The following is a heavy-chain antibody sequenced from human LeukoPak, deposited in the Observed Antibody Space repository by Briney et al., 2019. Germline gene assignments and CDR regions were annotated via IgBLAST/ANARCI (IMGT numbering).Heavy chain of an antibody. Sequence: APVKVSCKASGYSFTNYAMNWVRQAPGQGLELMGWINTNTGNPTYAQGFTGRFVFSLDTSVSTAYLQISSLKAEDTAVYFCARNRISHHMDVWGKGTTVTVSS. J-gene: IGHJ6*03. CDR3: ARNRISHHMDV. CDR1: GYSFTNYA. CDR2: INTNTGNP. V-gene: IGHV7-4-1*02. D-gene: IGHD2-15*01.